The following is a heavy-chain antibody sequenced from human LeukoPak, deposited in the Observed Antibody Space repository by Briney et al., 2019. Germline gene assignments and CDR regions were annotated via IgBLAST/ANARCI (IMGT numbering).Heavy chain of an antibody. D-gene: IGHD2-15*01. CDR2: INHSGST. Sequence: SETLSLTCAVYGGSFSGYYWSWLRQPPGKGLEWIGEINHSGSTNYNPSLKSRVTISVDTSKNQFSLKLSSVTAADTAVYYCACGVVVVAASWFDPWGQGTLVTVSS. CDR1: GGSFSGYY. V-gene: IGHV4-34*01. J-gene: IGHJ5*02. CDR3: ACGVVVVAASWFDP.